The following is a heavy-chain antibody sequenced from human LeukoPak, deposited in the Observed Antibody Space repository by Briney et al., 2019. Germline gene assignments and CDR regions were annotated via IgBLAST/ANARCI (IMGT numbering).Heavy chain of an antibody. Sequence: GGSLRLSCAASGFIFSRYWMYWVRQAPRKGLVWVSHINGDETSTNYADFVEGRFTISRDNAKNTLYLQMNSLRAEDTALYYCASLTHYDSRSFAFDIWGQGTLVAVSS. CDR3: ASLTHYDSRSFAFDI. CDR1: GFIFSRYW. D-gene: IGHD3-22*01. CDR2: INGDETST. J-gene: IGHJ3*02. V-gene: IGHV3-74*01.